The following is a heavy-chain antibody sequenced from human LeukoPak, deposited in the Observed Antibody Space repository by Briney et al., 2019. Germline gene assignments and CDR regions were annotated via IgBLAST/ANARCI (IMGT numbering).Heavy chain of an antibody. J-gene: IGHJ4*02. CDR2: INPNSGGT. CDR1: GYTFTGYY. CDR3: ARVYGGGNCLDY. D-gene: IGHD4-23*01. Sequence: ASVKVSCKASGYTFTGYYMHWARQAPGQGLEWMGWINPNSGGTNYAQKFQGRVTMTRDTSISTAYMELSRLRSDDTAVYYCARVYGGGNCLDYWGQGTLVTVSS. V-gene: IGHV1-2*02.